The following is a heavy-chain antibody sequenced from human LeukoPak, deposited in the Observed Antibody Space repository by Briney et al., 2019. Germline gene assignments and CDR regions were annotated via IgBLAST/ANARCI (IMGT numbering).Heavy chain of an antibody. CDR1: GFTFSSYA. V-gene: IGHV3-64*01. J-gene: IGHJ3*02. D-gene: IGHD1-26*01. CDR2: ISSNGGST. Sequence: GGSLRLSCAASGFTFSSYAMHWVRQAPGKGLEYVSAISSNGGSTYYANSVKGRFTISRDNSKNTLYLQMGSLRAEDMAVYYCARDSIVGATLVAFDIWGQGTMVTVSS. CDR3: ARDSIVGATLVAFDI.